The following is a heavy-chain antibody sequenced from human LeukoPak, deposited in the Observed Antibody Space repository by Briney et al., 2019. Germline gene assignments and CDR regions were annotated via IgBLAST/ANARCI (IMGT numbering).Heavy chain of an antibody. J-gene: IGHJ6*03. D-gene: IGHD1-26*01. Sequence: PSETLSLTCTVSGGSISSNSYYWSWIRQPPGKGLEWIGEINHSGSTNYNPSLKSRVTISVDTSKNQFSLKLSSVTAADTAVYYCARVQRKRGIVGPTLYYMDVWGKGTTVTVSS. CDR1: GGSISSNSYY. CDR3: ARVQRKRGIVGPTLYYMDV. V-gene: IGHV4-39*07. CDR2: INHSGST.